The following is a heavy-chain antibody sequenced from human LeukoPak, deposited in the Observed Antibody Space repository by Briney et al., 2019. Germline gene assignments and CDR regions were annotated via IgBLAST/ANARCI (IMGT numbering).Heavy chain of an antibody. J-gene: IGHJ4*02. D-gene: IGHD1-26*01. CDR1: GYTFTGYF. V-gene: IGHV1-18*04. CDR3: ARTSGSYSFVFGY. CDR2: ISAYNGNT. Sequence: ASVKVSCKASGYTFTGYFIHWVRQAPGQGLEWMGWISAYNGNTNYAQKLQGRVTMTTGTSTSTAYMELRSLRSDDTAVYYCARTSGSYSFVFGYWGQGTLVTVSS.